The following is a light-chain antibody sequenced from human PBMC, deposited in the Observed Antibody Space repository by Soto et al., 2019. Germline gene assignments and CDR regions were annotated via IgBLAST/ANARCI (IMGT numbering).Light chain of an antibody. V-gene: IGKV3-11*01. CDR1: QSVSTY. CDR3: QQRSYWPT. Sequence: EIVLTQSPATLSLSPGERATLSCRASQSVSTYLAWYQQKPGQAPRLLIFDASNRATGIPARFSGSGSGTDFTLTISSLEPEDFAFYYCQQRSYWPTFGGGTEVEI. CDR2: DAS. J-gene: IGKJ4*01.